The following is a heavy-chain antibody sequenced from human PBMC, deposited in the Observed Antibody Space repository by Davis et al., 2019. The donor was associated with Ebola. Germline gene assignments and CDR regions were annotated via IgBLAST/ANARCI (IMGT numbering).Heavy chain of an antibody. CDR2: INPSGGST. CDR1: GYTLTSYH. Sequence: ASVKVSCKASGYTLTSYHIHWVRQAPGQGLEWMGIINPSGGSTSYAQKFQGRVTMTRDTSTSTVYMELSSLRSEDTAVYYCAREEIVVVVAATYYYYGMDVWGQGTTVTVSS. CDR3: AREEIVVVVAATYYYYGMDV. V-gene: IGHV1-46*03. J-gene: IGHJ6*02. D-gene: IGHD2-15*01.